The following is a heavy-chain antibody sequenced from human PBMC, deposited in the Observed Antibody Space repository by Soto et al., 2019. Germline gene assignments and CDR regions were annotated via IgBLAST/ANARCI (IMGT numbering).Heavy chain of an antibody. CDR2: IIPVFGLV. Sequence: QVHLLLQSGAEVKKPGSSVKVSCKASGGTPSNSAISWVRQAPGQGLEWMGGIIPVFGLVKYAQNFQGRVTITADESPNTAYRGRGSGGLENRACFYGGGGRIEVVGSRPYYVVDVGGQGTTVPVSS. J-gene: IGHJ6*02. CDR1: GGTPSNSA. D-gene: IGHD6-19*01. V-gene: IGHV1-69*01. CDR3: GGGRIEVVGSRPYYVVDV.